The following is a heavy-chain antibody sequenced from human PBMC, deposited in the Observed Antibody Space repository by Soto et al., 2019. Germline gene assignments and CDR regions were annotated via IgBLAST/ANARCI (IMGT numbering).Heavy chain of an antibody. CDR2: ISGSGGST. J-gene: IGHJ6*02. D-gene: IGHD2-8*01. CDR3: AKDPLPRVMDYYYGMDV. V-gene: IGHV3-23*01. CDR1: GFTFSSYA. Sequence: EVQLLESGGGLVQPGGSLRLSCAASGFTFSSYAMSWVRQAPGKGLEWVSAISGSGGSTYYADSVKGRFTISRDNSKNTLYLQMNSLRAEDTAVYYCAKDPLPRVMDYYYGMDVWGQGTTVTVSS.